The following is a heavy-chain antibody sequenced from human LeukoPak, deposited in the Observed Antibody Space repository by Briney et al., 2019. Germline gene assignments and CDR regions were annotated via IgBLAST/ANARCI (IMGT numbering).Heavy chain of an antibody. CDR2: MNPNSGST. D-gene: IGHD3-3*01. CDR3: ARGDVRENWFDP. CDR1: GYTFTSYD. J-gene: IGHJ5*02. V-gene: IGHV1-8*01. Sequence: ASVKVSCKASGYTFTSYDINWVRQATGQGLEWMGWMNPNSGSTGYAQKFQGRVTMTRNTSISTAYMELSSLRSEDTAVYYCARGDVRENWFDPWGQGTLVTVSS.